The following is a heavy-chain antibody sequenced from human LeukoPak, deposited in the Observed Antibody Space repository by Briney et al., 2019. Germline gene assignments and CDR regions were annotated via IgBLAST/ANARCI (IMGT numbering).Heavy chain of an antibody. CDR1: GFTFSDYY. V-gene: IGHV3-11*01. CDR3: ARDPPYFWSGYYYYGTDV. J-gene: IGHJ6*02. Sequence: GGSLRLSCAASGFTFSDYYMSWIRQAPGKGLEWVSYISSSGSTIYYADSVKGRFTISRDNAKNSLYLQMNSLRAEDTAVYYCARDPPYFWSGYYYYGTDVWGQGTTVTVSS. CDR2: ISSSGSTI. D-gene: IGHD3-3*01.